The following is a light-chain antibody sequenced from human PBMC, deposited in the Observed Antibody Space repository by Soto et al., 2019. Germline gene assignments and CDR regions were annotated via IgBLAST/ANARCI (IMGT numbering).Light chain of an antibody. V-gene: IGLV2-14*01. CDR2: EVS. Sequence: QSVLAQPASLSGSPGQSITISCTGTSSDVGDYDYVSWYQQHPGKAPKLIIYEVSDRPSGVSNRFSGSKSANPASLTISGLQAEDEADYFCSSYTRSRSLVFGTGTKVTVL. CDR1: SSDVGDYDY. J-gene: IGLJ1*01. CDR3: SSYTRSRSLV.